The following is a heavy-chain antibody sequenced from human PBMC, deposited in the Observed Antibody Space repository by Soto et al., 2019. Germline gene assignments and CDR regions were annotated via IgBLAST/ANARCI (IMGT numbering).Heavy chain of an antibody. CDR3: AKDIGTSTSTALSSFAIDN. CDR2: ISYDGTNK. V-gene: IGHV3-30*18. CDR1: GFTFRNYG. Sequence: GGSLRLSCAPSGFTFRNYGMHWVRQAPGKGLQWVADISYDGTNKYYEDSVKGRFTISRDNSKNTLFLQMNSLRSEDTAVYYCAKDIGTSTSTALSSFAIDNWGQGTLVTVSS. J-gene: IGHJ4*02. D-gene: IGHD6-6*01.